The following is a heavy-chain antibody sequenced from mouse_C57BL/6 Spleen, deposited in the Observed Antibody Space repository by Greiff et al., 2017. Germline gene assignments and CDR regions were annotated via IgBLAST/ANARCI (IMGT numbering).Heavy chain of an antibody. CDR3: ARVGSSGPFAY. CDR1: GYTFTSYW. Sequence: QVQLQQPGAELVKPGASVKLSCKASGYTFTSYWMHWVKQRPGQGLEWIGMIHPNSGSTNYNAKFKSKATLTVDKSSSTAYIPRSSLTSEDSAVYYCARVGSSGPFAYWGQVTLVTVSA. CDR2: IHPNSGST. V-gene: IGHV1-64*01. J-gene: IGHJ3*01. D-gene: IGHD3-2*02.